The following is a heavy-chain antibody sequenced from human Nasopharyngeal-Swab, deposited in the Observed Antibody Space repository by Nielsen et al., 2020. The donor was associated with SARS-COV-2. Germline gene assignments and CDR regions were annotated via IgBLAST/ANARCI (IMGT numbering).Heavy chain of an antibody. CDR2: MNPNSGNA. CDR1: GYTFTSSD. V-gene: IGHV1-8*01. Sequence: ASVKVSCKASGYTFTSSDINWVRQATGQRLEWMGWMNPNSGNAGYAQKFQGRVTMTRDTSISTAYMELSRLRSDDTAVYYCARETGTTWWNYYYGMDVWGQGTTVTVSS. CDR3: ARETGTTWWNYYYGMDV. J-gene: IGHJ6*02. D-gene: IGHD1-1*01.